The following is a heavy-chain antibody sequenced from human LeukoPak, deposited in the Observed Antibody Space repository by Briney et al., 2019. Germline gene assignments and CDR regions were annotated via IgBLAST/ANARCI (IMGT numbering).Heavy chain of an antibody. CDR3: ARSNYYDSSAPFDY. CDR1: GFTVSSNY. D-gene: IGHD3-22*01. CDR2: IYSGGST. Sequence: GGSLRLSCAASGFTVSSNYMTWVRQAPGKGRKWVSVIYSGGSTYYADSVKGRFTISRDNSKNTLYLQMNSLRAEDTAVYYCARSNYYDSSAPFDYWGQGTLVTVSS. V-gene: IGHV3-53*01. J-gene: IGHJ4*02.